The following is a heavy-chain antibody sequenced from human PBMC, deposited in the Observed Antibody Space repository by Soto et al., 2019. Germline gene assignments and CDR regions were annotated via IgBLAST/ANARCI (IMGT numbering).Heavy chain of an antibody. CDR1: GCNYQGYK. V-gene: IGHV5-10-1*01. CDR2: IDPRDSQT. CDR3: ARQIYDSDTGPNFQYYFDS. D-gene: IGHD3-22*01. J-gene: IGHJ4*02. Sequence: PVECLVRSGNGTGCNYQGYKITWRHQKPGLSTEWVGRIDPRDSQTYYSPSFRGHVTISVTKSINTVFLQWRSLRASDTAMYYCARQIYDSDTGPNFQYYFDSWGQGTPVTVSS.